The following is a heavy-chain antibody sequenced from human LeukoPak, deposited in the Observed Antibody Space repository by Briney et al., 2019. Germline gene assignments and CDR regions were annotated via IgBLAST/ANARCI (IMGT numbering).Heavy chain of an antibody. CDR1: GYTFTSYG. V-gene: IGHV1-18*01. CDR3: ARERLGYCSGGSCYPLDY. J-gene: IGHJ4*02. CDR2: ISAYNGNT. D-gene: IGHD2-15*01. Sequence: ASVKVSCKASGYTFTSYGISWVRQAPGQGLEWMGWISAYNGNTNYAQKLQGRVTMTTDTSTSTAYMELRSPRSDDTAVYYCARERLGYCSGGSCYPLDYWGQGTLVTVSS.